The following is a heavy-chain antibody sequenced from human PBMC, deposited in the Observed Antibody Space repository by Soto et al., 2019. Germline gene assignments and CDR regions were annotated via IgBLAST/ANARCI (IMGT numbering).Heavy chain of an antibody. CDR1: GFTFSSYS. Sequence: EVQLVESGGGLVQPGGSLRLSCAASGFTFSSYSMNWVRQAPGKGLEWVSYINSGSSTIYYADSVKGRFTISRDKAKNSLYLQMNSLRDEATAVYYCARDAPRCSGGSGFDFWGQGTLVTVSS. J-gene: IGHJ4*02. CDR2: INSGSSTI. D-gene: IGHD2-15*01. CDR3: ARDAPRCSGGSGFDF. V-gene: IGHV3-48*02.